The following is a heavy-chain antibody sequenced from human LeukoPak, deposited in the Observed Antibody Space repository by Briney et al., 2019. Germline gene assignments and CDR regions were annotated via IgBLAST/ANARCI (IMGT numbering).Heavy chain of an antibody. CDR3: ASPGGHNFDY. Sequence: PGGSLRLSCTVSGFSFSNFCMSWVRQAPGKGREWLSSISSSSSYIYYADSVKGRFTISRDNAKNSLYLQMNSLRAEDTDVYYCASPGGHNFDYWGQGTLVTVSS. D-gene: IGHD2-21*01. CDR2: ISSSSSYI. J-gene: IGHJ4*02. V-gene: IGHV3-21*01. CDR1: GFSFSNFC.